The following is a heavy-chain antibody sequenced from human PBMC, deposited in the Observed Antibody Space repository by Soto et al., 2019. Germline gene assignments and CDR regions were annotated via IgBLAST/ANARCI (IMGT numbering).Heavy chain of an antibody. CDR2: INAGNGNT. CDR3: ARALQIGVAATEWGY. D-gene: IGHD2-15*01. Sequence: QVQLVQSGAEVKKPGASVKVSCKASGYTFTSYAMHWVRQAHGQRLEWMGWINAGNGNTKYSQKFQGRVTITRDTSASTAYMELSSLRSEDTAVYYCARALQIGVAATEWGYWGQGTLVTVSS. CDR1: GYTFTSYA. J-gene: IGHJ4*02. V-gene: IGHV1-3*01.